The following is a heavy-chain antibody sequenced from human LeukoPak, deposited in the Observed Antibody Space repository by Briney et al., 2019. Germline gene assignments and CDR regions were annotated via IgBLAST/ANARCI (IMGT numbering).Heavy chain of an antibody. Sequence: GESLKISCKGSGYRFTSYWIGWVRQMPGKGLEWMGIIYPGDSDTRYSPSFEGQVTISADKSISTAYLQWSSLKASDTAMYYCMRSYYDSSGYSHYDYWGQGTLVTVSS. J-gene: IGHJ4*02. CDR3: MRSYYDSSGYSHYDY. V-gene: IGHV5-51*01. CDR1: GYRFTSYW. D-gene: IGHD3-22*01. CDR2: IYPGDSDT.